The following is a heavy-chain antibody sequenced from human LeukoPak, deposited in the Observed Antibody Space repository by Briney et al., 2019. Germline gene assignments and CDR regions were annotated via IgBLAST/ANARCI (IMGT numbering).Heavy chain of an antibody. CDR2: IYYSGST. CDR1: GGSISSSSYY. D-gene: IGHD6-13*01. CDR3: ARINLLGIAAAIRAFDI. V-gene: IGHV4-39*07. Sequence: SETLSLTCTVSGGSISSSSYYWGWIRQPPGKGLEWIGSIYYSGSTYYNPSLKSRVTISVDTSKNQFSLKLSSVTAADTAVYYCARINLLGIAAAIRAFDIWGQGTMVAVSS. J-gene: IGHJ3*02.